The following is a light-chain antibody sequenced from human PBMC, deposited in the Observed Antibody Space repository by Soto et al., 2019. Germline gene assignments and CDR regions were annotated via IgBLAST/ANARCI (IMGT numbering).Light chain of an antibody. CDR3: SSYTSSGTYV. Sequence: QSVLTQPASVSGPPGPSITISCTGTSSDVGGYGSVSWYQQHPGKAPKLMIYEVSNRPSGVSNRFSGCKSGNTASLTISGLQAEDDTDYYCSSYTSSGTYVFGTGTKVTVL. CDR1: SSDVGGYGS. J-gene: IGLJ1*01. V-gene: IGLV2-14*01. CDR2: EVS.